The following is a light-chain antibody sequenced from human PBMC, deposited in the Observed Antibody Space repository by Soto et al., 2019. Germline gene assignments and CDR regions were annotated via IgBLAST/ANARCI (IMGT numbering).Light chain of an antibody. CDR3: MQALQSPRT. V-gene: IGKV2-28*01. Sequence: DIVVTQSPLSLPVTPGEPASISCRSSQSLLHRNGKTYLDWYFQKPGQSPQLLMYLGSNRASGVPDRFTGTGSGTDFTLQISRVEAEDVGVYYCMQALQSPRTFGQGTKLEIE. J-gene: IGKJ2*01. CDR2: LGS. CDR1: QSLLHRNGKTY.